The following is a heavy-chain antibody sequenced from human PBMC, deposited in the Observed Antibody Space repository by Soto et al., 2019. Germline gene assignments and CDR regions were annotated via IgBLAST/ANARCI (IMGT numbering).Heavy chain of an antibody. Sequence: ESLKISCKGSGYSFTTYWIGWVRQMPGKGLEWMGIIYPGDSDTRYSPSFQGQVTISADKSISTAYLQWTSLKASDTAIYYCARRRQLGYYYYGMDVWGQGTTVTVSS. CDR2: IYPGDSDT. CDR1: GYSFTTYW. CDR3: ARRRQLGYYYYGMDV. V-gene: IGHV5-51*01. D-gene: IGHD1-1*01. J-gene: IGHJ6*02.